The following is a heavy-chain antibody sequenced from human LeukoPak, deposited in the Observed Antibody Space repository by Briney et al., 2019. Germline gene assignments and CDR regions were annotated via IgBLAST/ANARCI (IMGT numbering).Heavy chain of an antibody. V-gene: IGHV3-21*01. CDR1: GFTFSSYS. CDR3: ARGGIGSSGPVDY. D-gene: IGHD6-19*01. CDR2: ISSSSSYI. J-gene: IGHJ4*02. Sequence: GGSLRLSCAASGFTFSSYSMNWVRQAPGKGLEWVSSISSSSSYIYYADSVKGRFTISRDNAKNSLYLQMNSLRAEDTAVYYCARGGIGSSGPVDYWGQGTLVTVSS.